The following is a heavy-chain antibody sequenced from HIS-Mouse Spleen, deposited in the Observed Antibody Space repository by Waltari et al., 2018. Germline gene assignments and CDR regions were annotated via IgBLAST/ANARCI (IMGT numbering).Heavy chain of an antibody. CDR1: GGSISSSSYY. Sequence: QLQLQESGPGLVKPSETLSLTCTVSGGSISSSSYYWGWIRQPPGKGLEWIGSIYYSGSTHYNPSLKSGGTISVDTSKNQFSLKLSSVTAADTAVYYCAREIPYSSSWYDWYFDLWGRGTLVTVSS. CDR2: IYYSGST. V-gene: IGHV4-39*07. D-gene: IGHD6-13*01. J-gene: IGHJ2*01. CDR3: AREIPYSSSWYDWYFDL.